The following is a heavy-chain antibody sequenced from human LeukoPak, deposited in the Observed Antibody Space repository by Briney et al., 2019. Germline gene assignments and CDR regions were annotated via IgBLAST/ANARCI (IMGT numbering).Heavy chain of an antibody. CDR3: ASRRWGIDDPDL. J-gene: IGHJ3*01. V-gene: IGHV3-11*04. CDR2: ISSSGSSI. D-gene: IGHD3-16*01. Sequence: GGSLRLSCAASGFTFSDHYKIWIRQAPGKGLDWLSYISSSGSSIKYAGSVKSRFTISRDNAQNSLYLHMNSLRADDTAVYYCASRRWGIDDPDLWGQGTMVTVSS. CDR1: GFTFSDHY.